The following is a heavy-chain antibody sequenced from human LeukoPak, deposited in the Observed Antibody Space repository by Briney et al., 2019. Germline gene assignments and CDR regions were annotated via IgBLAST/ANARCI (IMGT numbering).Heavy chain of an antibody. CDR2: ISESGDVT. J-gene: IGHJ4*02. CDR3: ARDSSHYLGSSDY. V-gene: IGHV3-23*01. Sequence: PGGSLRLSCAASGFTFSNYGMNWVRQAPGRGLEWVSVISESGDVTHYADAMKGRFTISRDNAKNTLNLQMNSLRAEDTAIYYCARDSSHYLGSSDYWGQGTLVTVSS. D-gene: IGHD6-6*01. CDR1: GFTFSNYG.